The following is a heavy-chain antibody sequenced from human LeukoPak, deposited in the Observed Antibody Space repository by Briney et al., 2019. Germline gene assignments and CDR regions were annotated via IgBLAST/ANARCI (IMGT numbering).Heavy chain of an antibody. CDR3: AREGGGGHFDY. Sequence: SQTLSLTCDISGDSVSSASAGWNWIRQSPSRGLEWLGRIYYRSQWYNDDAVSVKSRITINPDTSKNQFSLQLNSVTPEDTAVYYCAREGGGGHFDYWGQGTLVTVSS. CDR1: GDSVSSASAG. CDR2: IYYRSQWYN. J-gene: IGHJ4*02. V-gene: IGHV6-1*01. D-gene: IGHD2-15*01.